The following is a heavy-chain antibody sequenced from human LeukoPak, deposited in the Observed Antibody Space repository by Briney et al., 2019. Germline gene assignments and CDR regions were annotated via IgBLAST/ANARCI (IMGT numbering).Heavy chain of an antibody. Sequence: GGSLRLSCAASGFTFDDYAMHWVRLVPGKGLEWVSGISWNSGYKGYADSVRGRFTLSRDNAKNSLYLQMNSLRPEDMALYYCARGTATGGRLDYWGQGTLVTVSS. J-gene: IGHJ4*02. V-gene: IGHV3-9*03. D-gene: IGHD5-24*01. CDR1: GFTFDDYA. CDR3: ARGTATGGRLDY. CDR2: ISWNSGYK.